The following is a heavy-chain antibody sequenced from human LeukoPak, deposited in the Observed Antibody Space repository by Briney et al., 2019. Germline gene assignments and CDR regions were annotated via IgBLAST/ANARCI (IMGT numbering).Heavy chain of an antibody. CDR2: ISGDTKYT. Sequence: GGSLRLSCAASGFTFSTYGLTWVRQAPGKGLEWVSLISGDTKYTYYADSVKGRFTISRDNSKNTLFLQMNSLRAEDTAVYYCAKARGYSDYTGYRTFDCWGQGALVTVSS. V-gene: IGHV3-23*01. J-gene: IGHJ4*02. CDR3: AKARGYSDYTGYRTFDC. D-gene: IGHD3-3*01. CDR1: GFTFSTYG.